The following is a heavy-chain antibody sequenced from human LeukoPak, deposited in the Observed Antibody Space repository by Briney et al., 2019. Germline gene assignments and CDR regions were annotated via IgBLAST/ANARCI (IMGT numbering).Heavy chain of an antibody. Sequence: PGGSLRLSCAASGFTFDEHDMYWVRQVPGKGLEWVCLISKDGGNKHYADSVKGRFSISRDNNRNSLSLQMNSLRSEDTALYFCAKRSGAPNNYDYWGQGALVTVSS. CDR2: ISKDGGNK. CDR1: GFTFDEHD. J-gene: IGHJ4*02. CDR3: AKRSGAPNNYDY. D-gene: IGHD1-1*01. V-gene: IGHV3-43*02.